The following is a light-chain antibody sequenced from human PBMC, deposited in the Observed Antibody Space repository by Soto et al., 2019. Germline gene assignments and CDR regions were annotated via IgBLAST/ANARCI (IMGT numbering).Light chain of an antibody. J-gene: IGKJ4*01. CDR1: QSVRSSY. CDR3: QQCGSSPLT. Sequence: EIVLTQSPGTLSLSPGERATLSCRASQSVRSSYLAWFQQRPGQAPRLLIYGASFRATGIPDRFSGSGSGTDFTLTINRLEPEDFAVYYCQQCGSSPLTFGGGTKVYIK. CDR2: GAS. V-gene: IGKV3-20*01.